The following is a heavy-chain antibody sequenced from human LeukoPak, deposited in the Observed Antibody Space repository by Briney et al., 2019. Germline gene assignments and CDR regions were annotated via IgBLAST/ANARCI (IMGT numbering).Heavy chain of an antibody. Sequence: GGSLKLSCAAPGFTLSGSAVHWVRQASGKGLEWVGHIDKEIKTYETTTAYAASVRGRFTISRDNSKNTVYLQMNSLRVEDTAIYYCARGQEFDDGVFDSWGQGTLVTVSS. D-gene: IGHD1-1*01. CDR2: IDKEIKTYETTT. V-gene: IGHV3-73*01. CDR1: GFTLSGSA. CDR3: ARGQEFDDGVFDS. J-gene: IGHJ4*02.